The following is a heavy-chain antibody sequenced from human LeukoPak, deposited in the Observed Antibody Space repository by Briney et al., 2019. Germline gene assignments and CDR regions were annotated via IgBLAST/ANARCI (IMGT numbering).Heavy chain of an antibody. CDR3: ARASGEEYSYGYGADY. CDR2: ISAYNGNT. Sequence: ASVKVSCKASGYTFTSYGISWVRQAPGQGLEWMGWISAYNGNTNYAQKLQGRVTMTTDTSTSTAYMELRSLRSDDTAVYYCARASGEEYSYGYGADYWGQGTLVTVSS. CDR1: GYTFTSYG. J-gene: IGHJ4*02. D-gene: IGHD5-18*01. V-gene: IGHV1-18*01.